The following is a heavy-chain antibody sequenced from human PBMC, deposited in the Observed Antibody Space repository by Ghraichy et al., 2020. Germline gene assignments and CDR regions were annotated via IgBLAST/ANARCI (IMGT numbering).Heavy chain of an antibody. Sequence: YMYYNGDTNYNPSVESRVTISVATSNNQFSLKVKSVTAAETAVYYCARHMRGVLGALHIWGQRT. D-gene: IGHD3-10*01. J-gene: IGHJ3*02. CDR3: ARHMRGVLGALHI. CDR2: MYYNGDT. V-gene: IGHV4-59*08.